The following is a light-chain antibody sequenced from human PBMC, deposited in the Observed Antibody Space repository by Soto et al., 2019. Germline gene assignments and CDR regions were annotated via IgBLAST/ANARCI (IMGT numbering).Light chain of an antibody. Sequence: EXVXTQSXATLSVSPGERATLSCRASQSVDSKLAWYQQKPGQGPRLLIYGASSRATGIPARFSGSGSGTEFTLTISSLQSEDFAVYYCQHYSTWLWTFGQGTKVEIK. CDR3: QHYSTWLWT. CDR1: QSVDSK. J-gene: IGKJ1*01. CDR2: GAS. V-gene: IGKV3-15*01.